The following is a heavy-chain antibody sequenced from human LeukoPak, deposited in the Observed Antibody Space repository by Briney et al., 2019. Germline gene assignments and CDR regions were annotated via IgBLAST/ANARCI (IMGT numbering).Heavy chain of an antibody. CDR3: ARPPFEYSSSSGWFDP. D-gene: IGHD6-6*01. CDR1: GFTFSSFS. J-gene: IGHJ5*02. V-gene: IGHV3-21*01. Sequence: TGGSLRLSCAASGFTFSSFSMNWVRQAPGKGLEWVSSISSGSSYIYYADSVKGRFTISRDNAKNSLYLQMNSLRAEDTAVYYCARPPFEYSSSSGWFDPWGQGTLVTVSS. CDR2: ISSGSSYI.